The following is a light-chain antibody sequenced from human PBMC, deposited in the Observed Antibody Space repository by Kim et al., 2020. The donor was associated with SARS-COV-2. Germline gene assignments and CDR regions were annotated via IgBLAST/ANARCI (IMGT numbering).Light chain of an antibody. V-gene: IGLV4-69*01. CDR1: TGQINDA. J-gene: IGLJ2*01. CDR3: QTWGSGIGV. Sequence: ASVKLTCTLTTGQINDAIAWLQQQPGKGPRYLMRLYSDGRHTKGGGIPDRFSGSTSGSEYSLTISSLQSEDEADYYCQTWGSGIGVFGGGTQLTVL. CDR2: LYSDGRH.